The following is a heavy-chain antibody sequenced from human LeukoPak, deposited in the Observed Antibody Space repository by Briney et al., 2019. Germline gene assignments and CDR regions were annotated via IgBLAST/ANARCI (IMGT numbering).Heavy chain of an antibody. Sequence: SQTLFLTCTGSGGSISSGDYYSSGIRQPPGKGLEQIGYIYYSGSTYYNPSLKSRVTISVATSKNQFSLKLSSVTAADTAVYYCARAPPTYFWSGYGYYYMDVWGKGTTVTVSS. CDR3: ARAPPTYFWSGYGYYYMDV. CDR1: GGSISSGDYY. J-gene: IGHJ6*03. V-gene: IGHV4-30-4*08. D-gene: IGHD3-3*01. CDR2: IYYSGST.